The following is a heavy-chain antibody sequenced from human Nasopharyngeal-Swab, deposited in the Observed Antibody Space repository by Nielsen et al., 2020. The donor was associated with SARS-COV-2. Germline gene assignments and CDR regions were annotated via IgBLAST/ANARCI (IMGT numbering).Heavy chain of an antibody. V-gene: IGHV3-23*01. CDR1: GFTFDDYA. Sequence: GESLKISCAASGFTFDDYAMHWVRQAPGKGLEWVSAISGSGGSTYYADSVKGRFTISRDNSKNTLYLQMNSLRAEDTAVYYCAVVAGTGHWGQGTLVTVSS. CDR3: AVVAGTGH. D-gene: IGHD6-19*01. CDR2: ISGSGGST. J-gene: IGHJ1*01.